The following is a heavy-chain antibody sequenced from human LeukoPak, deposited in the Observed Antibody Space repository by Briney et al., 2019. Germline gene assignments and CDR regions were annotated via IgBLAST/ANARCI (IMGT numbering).Heavy chain of an antibody. J-gene: IGHJ6*03. CDR2: INWNGGST. Sequence: GGSLRLSCAASGFTFDDYGMSWVRQAPGKGLEWVSGINWNGGSTGYADSVKGRFTISRDNAKNSLYLQMNSLRAEDTAVYYCAKGRASRLGSYYYYMDVWGKGTTVTISS. CDR1: GFTFDDYG. D-gene: IGHD2-2*01. V-gene: IGHV3-20*04. CDR3: AKGRASRLGSYYYYMDV.